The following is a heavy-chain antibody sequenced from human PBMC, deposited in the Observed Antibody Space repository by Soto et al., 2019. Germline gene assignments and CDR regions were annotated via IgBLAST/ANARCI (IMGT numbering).Heavy chain of an antibody. V-gene: IGHV1-8*01. D-gene: IGHD3-9*01. CDR2: MNPNSGNT. CDR1: GYTFTSYD. CDR3: ARRLPLRYFAADEYGMAV. J-gene: IGHJ6*02. Sequence: ASVKVSCKASGYTFTSYDINWVRQATGQGLEWMGWMNPNSGNTGYAQKFQGRVTMTRNTSISTAYMELSSLRSEDTAVYYCARRLPLRYFAADEYGMAVWGQGTTVTVSS.